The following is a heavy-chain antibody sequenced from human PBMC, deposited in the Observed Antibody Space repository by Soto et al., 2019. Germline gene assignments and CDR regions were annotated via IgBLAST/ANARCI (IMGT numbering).Heavy chain of an antibody. V-gene: IGHV5-10-1*01. CDR2: IDPSDSYT. J-gene: IGHJ6*02. CDR3: ARSFDSSSTYGMDV. CDR1: GYTFTTYW. D-gene: IGHD6-13*01. Sequence: PGESLKISCKGSGYTFTTYWINGVRQMPGKGLEWMGRIDPSDSYTRYSPSFQGHVIMSADKSISTAYLHWSSLKASDTAIYYCARSFDSSSTYGMDVWGQGTTVTVSS.